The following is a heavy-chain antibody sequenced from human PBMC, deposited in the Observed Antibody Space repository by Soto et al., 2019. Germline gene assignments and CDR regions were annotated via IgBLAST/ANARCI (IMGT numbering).Heavy chain of an antibody. CDR1: GGSISSSNW. CDR2: ICHSGSS. J-gene: IGHJ4*02. V-gene: IGHV4-4*02. CDR3: ASTPWDGYTVYYLDN. D-gene: IGHD5-18*01. Sequence: QVQLQESGPGLVKPSGTLSLTCAVSGGSISSSNWWSWVRQPQVERLEWVGEICHSGSSNYTSSLKSRVTLSVDKATNPLSLKLSPLTAADTSVYSCASTPWDGYTVYYLDNWGRGTLVTVSP.